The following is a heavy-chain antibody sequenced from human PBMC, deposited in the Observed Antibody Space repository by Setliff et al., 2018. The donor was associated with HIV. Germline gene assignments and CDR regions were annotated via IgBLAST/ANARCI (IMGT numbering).Heavy chain of an antibody. V-gene: IGHV1-3*01. CDR1: GYTFTSYA. Sequence: ASVKVSCKASGYTFTSYAMHWVRQAPGQRLEWMGWINAGNGNTKYSQNFQGRVTITRDTSASTGYMELSSLRSEDTAVYYCASGSNWDIFDYWGQGTLVTVSS. J-gene: IGHJ4*02. CDR3: ASGSNWDIFDY. D-gene: IGHD6-13*01. CDR2: INAGNGNT.